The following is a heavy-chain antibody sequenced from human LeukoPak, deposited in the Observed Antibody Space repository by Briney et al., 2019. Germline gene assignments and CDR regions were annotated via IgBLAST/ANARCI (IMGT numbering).Heavy chain of an antibody. D-gene: IGHD1-26*01. CDR1: GFTFSSYW. CDR3: ARQKWELPELDY. Sequence: SGGSLRLSCTASGFTFSSYWMSWVRQAPGKGLEWVANIKQDGSEKYYVDSVMGRFTIPRDNAKNSLYLQMNSLRAEDTAVYYCARQKWELPELDYWGQGALVTVSS. CDR2: IKQDGSEK. V-gene: IGHV3-7*01. J-gene: IGHJ4*02.